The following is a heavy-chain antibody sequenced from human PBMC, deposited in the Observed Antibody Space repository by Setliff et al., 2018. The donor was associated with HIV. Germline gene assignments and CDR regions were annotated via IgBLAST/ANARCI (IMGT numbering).Heavy chain of an antibody. D-gene: IGHD3-10*01. CDR2: IYYSGST. V-gene: IGHV4-59*01. J-gene: IGHJ6*02. Sequence: SETLSLTCTVSGGSISSYFWSWIRQPPGKGLEWIGTIYYSGSTNYNPSLESRVTISVETSKNKFSVTLRSVTTADTAVYYCARDRGRGSGSPTRKFYYYGMDVWGQGTTVTVSS. CDR3: ARDRGRGSGSPTRKFYYYGMDV. CDR1: GGSISSYF.